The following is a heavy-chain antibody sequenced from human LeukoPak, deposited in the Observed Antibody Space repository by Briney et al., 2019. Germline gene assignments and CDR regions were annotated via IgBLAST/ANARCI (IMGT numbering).Heavy chain of an antibody. CDR3: AREGQQLPGRGFDY. Sequence: SETLSLTCTVSGYSISRGYYWGWIRQPPGKGLEWIGSIYHSGSTYYNPSLKSRVTISVDTSKNQFSLKLSSVAAADTAVYYCAREGQQLPGRGFDYWGQGTLVTVSS. CDR1: GYSISRGYY. D-gene: IGHD6-13*01. CDR2: IYHSGST. J-gene: IGHJ4*02. V-gene: IGHV4-38-2*02.